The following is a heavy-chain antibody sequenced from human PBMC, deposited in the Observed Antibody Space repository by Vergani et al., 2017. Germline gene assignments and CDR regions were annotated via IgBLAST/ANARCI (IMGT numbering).Heavy chain of an antibody. D-gene: IGHD3-16*01. CDR3: AKDNLRVNFGWYFDL. V-gene: IGHV3-9*01. J-gene: IGHJ2*01. CDR2: ISWNSGSI. CDR1: GFTFDDYA. Sequence: EVQLVESGGGLVQPGRSLRLSCADSGFTFDDYAMHWVRQAPGKGLEWVSGISWNSGSIGYADSVKGRFTISRDNAKNSLYLQMNSLRAEDTALYYCAKDNLRVNFGWYFDLWGRGTLVTVSS.